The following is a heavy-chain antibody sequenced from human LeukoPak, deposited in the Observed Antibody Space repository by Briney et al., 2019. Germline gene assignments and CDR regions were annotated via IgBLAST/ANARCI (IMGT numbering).Heavy chain of an antibody. CDR1: GGSISSYY. J-gene: IGHJ4*02. Sequence: SETLSLTCTVSGGSISSYYWMWIRQPAGKGLEWIGRIYTSGSTNFNPSLRSRVTMSVDMSKNQFSLTLTSVTAADTAVYYCARRAGDAYYFDYWGQGTLVTVSS. V-gene: IGHV4-4*07. CDR3: ARRAGDAYYFDY. D-gene: IGHD3-16*01. CDR2: IYTSGST.